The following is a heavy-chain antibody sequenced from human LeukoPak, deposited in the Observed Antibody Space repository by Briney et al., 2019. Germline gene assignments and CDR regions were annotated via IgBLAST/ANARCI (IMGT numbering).Heavy chain of an antibody. Sequence: SETLSLTCTVSGGSISSGSYFWIWLRQPAGKGLEWIGRIYASGSTNFNPSLKSRVTISVDTSKNQFSLELTSVTAADTAVYYCARGQTTVNFDYWGQGALVTVSS. CDR3: ARGQTTVNFDY. J-gene: IGHJ4*02. V-gene: IGHV4-61*02. D-gene: IGHD4-17*01. CDR1: GGSISSGSYF. CDR2: IYASGST.